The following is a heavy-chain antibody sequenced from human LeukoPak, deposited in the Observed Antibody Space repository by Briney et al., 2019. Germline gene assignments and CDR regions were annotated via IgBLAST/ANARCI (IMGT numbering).Heavy chain of an antibody. D-gene: IGHD2-15*01. CDR3: ARDRYRYCSGGSCLSYLYYFDY. CDR1: GYTFTSYG. V-gene: IGHV1-18*01. CDR2: SSAYNGNT. Sequence: ASVKVSCKASGYTFTSYGISWVRQAPGQGLECMGWSSAYNGNTNYAQKLQGRVTMTTDTSTSTAYMELRSLRSDDTAVYYCARDRYRYCSGGSCLSYLYYFDYWGQGTLVTVSS. J-gene: IGHJ4*02.